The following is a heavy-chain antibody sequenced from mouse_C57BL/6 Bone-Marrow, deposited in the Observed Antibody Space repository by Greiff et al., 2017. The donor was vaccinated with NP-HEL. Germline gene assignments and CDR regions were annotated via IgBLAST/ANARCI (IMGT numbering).Heavy chain of an antibody. CDR2: IYPGSGST. Sequence: VQLQQSGAELVKPGASVKMSCKASGYTFTSYWITWVKQRPGQGLEWIGDIYPGSGSTNYNEKFKSKATLTVDTSSSTAYMQLSSLTSEDSAVYYCASSIYYYGSSPLYWYFDVWGTGTTVTVSS. J-gene: IGHJ1*03. D-gene: IGHD1-1*01. V-gene: IGHV1-55*01. CDR3: ASSIYYYGSSPLYWYFDV. CDR1: GYTFTSYW.